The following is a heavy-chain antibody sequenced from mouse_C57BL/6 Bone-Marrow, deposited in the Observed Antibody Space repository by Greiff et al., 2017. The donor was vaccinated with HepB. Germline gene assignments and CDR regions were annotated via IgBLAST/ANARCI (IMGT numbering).Heavy chain of an antibody. Sequence: VQLQQSGAELARPGASVKLSCKASGYTFTSYGISWVKQRTGQGLEWIGEIYPRSGNTYYNEKFKGKATLTADKSSSTAYMELRSLTSEDSAVYFCARLNYGYDGFAYWGQGTLVTVSA. CDR2: IYPRSGNT. CDR1: GYTFTSYG. J-gene: IGHJ3*01. CDR3: ARLNYGYDGFAY. D-gene: IGHD2-2*01. V-gene: IGHV1-81*01.